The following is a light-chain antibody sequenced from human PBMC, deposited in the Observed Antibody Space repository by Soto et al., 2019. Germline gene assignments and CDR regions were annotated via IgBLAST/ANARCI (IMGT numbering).Light chain of an antibody. CDR2: DTS. CDR3: HERSIWPWT. J-gene: IGKJ1*01. CDR1: QSVGRY. Sequence: EIVLTQSPVTLSLSPGERVTLSCRASQSVGRYLAWYQQRPGQAPRLLFYDTSNRATGIPPRFSGSGSGTDFTLIISRRDPEDFSVYYCHERSIWPWTFGQGTKVEVK. V-gene: IGKV3-11*01.